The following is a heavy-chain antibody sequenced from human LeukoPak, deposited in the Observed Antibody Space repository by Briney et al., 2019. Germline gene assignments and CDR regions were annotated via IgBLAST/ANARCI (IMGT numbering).Heavy chain of an antibody. CDR3: ARSRDSGSYYSSLDY. CDR2: ISSSSSYI. J-gene: IGHJ4*02. Sequence: GGSLRLSCAASGFTFDDYGMSWVRQAPGKGLEWVSSISSSSSYIYYADSVKGRFTISRDNAKNSLYLQMNSLRAEDTAVYYCARSRDSGSYYSSLDYWGQGTLVTVSS. V-gene: IGHV3-21*01. D-gene: IGHD1-26*01. CDR1: GFTFDDYG.